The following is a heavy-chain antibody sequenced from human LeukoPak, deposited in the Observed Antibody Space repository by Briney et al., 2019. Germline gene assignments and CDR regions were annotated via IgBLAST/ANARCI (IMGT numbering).Heavy chain of an antibody. J-gene: IGHJ5*02. CDR2: IYASGNT. CDR3: ARDWGDIPTALNWFDP. CDR1: GGPTSGDP. V-gene: IGHV4-4*07. Sequence: SETLSPTCIVSGGPTSGDPGSWFRQPAGKALEWIGRIYASGNTNYNPSLQSRVTMSVDTSKSQFSLKLNSVTAADTAVYYCARDWGDIPTALNWFDPWGQGTLVTVSS. D-gene: IGHD2-2*01.